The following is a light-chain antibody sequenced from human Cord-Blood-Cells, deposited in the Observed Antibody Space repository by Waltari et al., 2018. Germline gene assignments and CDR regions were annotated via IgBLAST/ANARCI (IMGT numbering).Light chain of an antibody. CDR3: SSYAGSNNYV. CDR2: EVS. CDR1: SSDDGGYND. V-gene: IGLV2-8*01. Sequence: QSALTQPPSASGSPGQSVTIPCTGTSSDDGGYNDVSWYQQHPGKAPKLMLYEVSKRPSGVPDRFSGSKSGNTASLIVSGLQAEDEADYYCSSYAGSNNYVFGTGTKVTVL. J-gene: IGLJ1*01.